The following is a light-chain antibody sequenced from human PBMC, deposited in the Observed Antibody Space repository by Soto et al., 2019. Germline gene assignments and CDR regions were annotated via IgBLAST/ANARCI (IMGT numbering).Light chain of an antibody. J-gene: IGKJ1*01. V-gene: IGKV1-17*02. CDR2: AAS. CDR3: LQHNSYPWT. Sequence: DIRMTQSPSSLSASVGDRVTITCRASQGIRKDLGWYQQKPGKAPKGLIFAASSLQSGVPSRFSGSGFGTEFTLTISNLQPEDSATYYCLQHNSYPWTFGQGTKVEIK. CDR1: QGIRKD.